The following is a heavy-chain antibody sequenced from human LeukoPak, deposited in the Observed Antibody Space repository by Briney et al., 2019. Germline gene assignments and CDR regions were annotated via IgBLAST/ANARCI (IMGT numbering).Heavy chain of an antibody. CDR1: GFRFNTYW. V-gene: IGHV3-7*03. CDR3: ATSPGYDY. Sequence: GGSLRLSCAASGFRFNTYWMSWVRQAPGKGLEWVANIKQDGNEKYYADSVKGRFTISRDNGKNSLDLQMNSLRADDTAVYYCATSPGYDYWGQGTLVTVSS. CDR2: IKQDGNEK. D-gene: IGHD1-14*01. J-gene: IGHJ4*02.